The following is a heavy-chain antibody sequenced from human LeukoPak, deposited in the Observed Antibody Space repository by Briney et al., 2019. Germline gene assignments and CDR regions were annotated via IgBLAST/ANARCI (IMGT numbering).Heavy chain of an antibody. J-gene: IGHJ3*02. Sequence: GGSLRLSCAASGFTFSSYGIHWVRQAPGKGLEWVAFIRYDGSNKYYADSVKGRFTISRDNSKNTLYLQMNSLRAEDTAVYYCAKMRIVVVMFDAFDIWGQGTMVTVSS. CDR3: AKMRIVVVMFDAFDI. CDR2: IRYDGSNK. V-gene: IGHV3-30*02. D-gene: IGHD3-22*01. CDR1: GFTFSSYG.